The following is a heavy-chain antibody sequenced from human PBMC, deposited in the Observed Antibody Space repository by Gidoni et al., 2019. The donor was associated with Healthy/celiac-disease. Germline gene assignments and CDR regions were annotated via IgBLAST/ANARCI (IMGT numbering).Heavy chain of an antibody. CDR1: GFPFSRYA. J-gene: IGHJ4*02. CDR3: ARVQYSGWQAEVGGFDY. Sequence: QVQLVESGGGVVQPGRSRILACAATGFPFSRYAMHWVRQAPGKGLEWVAVISYDGSNKYYADSVKGRFTISRDNSKNTLYLQMNSLRAEDTAVYYCARVQYSGWQAEVGGFDYWGQGTLVTVSS. V-gene: IGHV3-30*04. D-gene: IGHD5-12*01. CDR2: ISYDGSNK.